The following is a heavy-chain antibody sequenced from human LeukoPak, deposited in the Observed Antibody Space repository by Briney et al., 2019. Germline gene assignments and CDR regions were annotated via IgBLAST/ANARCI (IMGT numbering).Heavy chain of an antibody. Sequence: SETLSLTCAVYGGSFSGYYWSWIRQPPGKGLEWIGEINHSGSTSYNPSLKSRVTISVDTSKNQFSLKLSSVTAADTAVYYCARELPYTGYYFDYWGQGTLVTVSS. CDR3: ARELPYTGYYFDY. D-gene: IGHD3-16*01. V-gene: IGHV4-34*01. CDR2: INHSGST. J-gene: IGHJ4*02. CDR1: GGSFSGYY.